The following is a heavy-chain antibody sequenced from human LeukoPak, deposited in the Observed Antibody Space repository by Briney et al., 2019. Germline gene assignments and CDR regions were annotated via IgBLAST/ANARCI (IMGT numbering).Heavy chain of an antibody. CDR1: GFTFSSYW. CDR2: IKQDGSEK. J-gene: IGHJ4*02. D-gene: IGHD3-9*01. V-gene: IGHV3-7*03. CDR3: ARVRVTGYSNFAY. Sequence: GGSLRLFCAASGFTFSSYWMSWVRQAPGKGLEWVANIKQDGSEKYYVDSVKGRFTISRDNSKNTVYLQMSSLRAEDTAVYYCARVRVTGYSNFAYWGQGTLVTVSS.